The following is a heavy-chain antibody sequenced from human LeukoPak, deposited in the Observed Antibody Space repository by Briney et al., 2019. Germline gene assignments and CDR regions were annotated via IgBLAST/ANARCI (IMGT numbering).Heavy chain of an antibody. D-gene: IGHD4-17*01. V-gene: IGHV4-59*08. Sequence: SETLSLTCTVSGGSISSYYWSWIRQPPGKGLEWIGYIYYSGSTNYNPSLKSRVTISVDTSKNQFSLKLSSVTAADTAVYYCARHSRPYDNWFDPWGQGTLVTVSS. J-gene: IGHJ5*02. CDR1: GGSISSYY. CDR2: IYYSGST. CDR3: ARHSRPYDNWFDP.